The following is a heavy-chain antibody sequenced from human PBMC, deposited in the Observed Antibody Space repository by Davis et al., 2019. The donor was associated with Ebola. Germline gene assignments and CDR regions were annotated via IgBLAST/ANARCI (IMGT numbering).Heavy chain of an antibody. CDR3: ARGPTSGWSDFDY. V-gene: IGHV4-59*01. CDR1: GASLNYDY. J-gene: IGHJ4*02. Sequence: MPSETLSLTCTVSGASLNYDYWNWVRQPPGKGLEWIGLIYTGNTNYSPSLKGRVTISADKNQLSLNLKSVTTADTAVYYCARGPTSGWSDFDYWGQGALVTVSS. CDR2: IYTGNT. D-gene: IGHD6-19*01.